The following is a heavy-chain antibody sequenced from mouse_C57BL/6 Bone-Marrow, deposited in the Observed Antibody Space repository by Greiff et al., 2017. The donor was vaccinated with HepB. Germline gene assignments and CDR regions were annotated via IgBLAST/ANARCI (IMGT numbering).Heavy chain of an antibody. CDR3: ASFPYGYDVDYAMDY. J-gene: IGHJ4*01. CDR1: GYTFTSYW. V-gene: IGHV1-55*01. CDR2: IYPGSGST. D-gene: IGHD2-2*01. Sequence: QVQLQQPGAELVKPGASVKMSCKASGYTFTSYWITWVKQRPGQGLEWIGDIYPGSGSTNYNEKFKSKATLTVDTSSSTAYMQLSSLTSEDSAVYYCASFPYGYDVDYAMDYWGQGTSVTVSS.